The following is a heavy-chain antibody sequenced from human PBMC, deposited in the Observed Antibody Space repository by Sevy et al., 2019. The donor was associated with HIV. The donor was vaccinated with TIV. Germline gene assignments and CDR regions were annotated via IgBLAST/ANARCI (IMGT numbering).Heavy chain of an antibody. CDR3: ARGGDFNDRSAKRDFDY. V-gene: IGHV3-33*01. Sequence: GGSLRLSCAASGFTFSNYGMHWVRQAPGKGLEWVAVIWNDGSNKYYADSVKGRFTISRDNSKNTLYLQMNSLRVDVTAVYFCARGGDFNDRSAKRDFDYWGQGTLVTVSS. CDR1: GFTFSNYG. CDR2: IWNDGSNK. J-gene: IGHJ4*02. D-gene: IGHD3-22*01.